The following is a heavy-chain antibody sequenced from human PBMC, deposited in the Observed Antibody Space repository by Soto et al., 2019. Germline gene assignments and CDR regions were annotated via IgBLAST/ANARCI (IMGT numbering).Heavy chain of an antibody. CDR2: ISKSDYT. CDR1: GFAFNNYG. D-gene: IGHD2-2*01. J-gene: IGHJ4*02. Sequence: GGSLRLSCTVSGFAFNNYGINWVRQAPGKGLEWVSSISKSDYTYYSDSVKGRFTISRDNAKNSVSLQMNTLRVEDTAVYYCAREDSIIIPAVSDFWGQGTLVTVSA. CDR3: AREDSIIIPAVSDF. V-gene: IGHV3-21*01.